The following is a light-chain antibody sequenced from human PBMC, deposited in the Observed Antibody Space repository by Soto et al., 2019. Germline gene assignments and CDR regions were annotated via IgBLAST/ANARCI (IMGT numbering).Light chain of an antibody. CDR2: DVF. V-gene: IGLV2-8*01. CDR3: SSYGGSNNLL. CDR1: SRDIGGYDF. J-gene: IGLJ2*01. Sequence: QSALTQPPSASGSPGQSVTISCTGTSRDIGGYDFVSWYQQHPGKAPKLMIYDVFKRPSGVPDRFSGSKSGNTASLTVSGLQADDEADYYCSSYGGSNNLLFGGGTHLPVL.